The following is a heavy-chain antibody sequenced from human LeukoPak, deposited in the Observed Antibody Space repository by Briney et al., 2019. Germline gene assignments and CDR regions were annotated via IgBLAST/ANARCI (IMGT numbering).Heavy chain of an antibody. CDR2: IGGIGAST. CDR3: AKAAYGDYVNWLDP. V-gene: IGHV3-23*01. J-gene: IGHJ5*02. D-gene: IGHD4-17*01. Sequence: GGSLRLSCAASGFTFSSYAMNWVRQAPGKGLEWVSSIGGIGASTYYADSVKGRFTISRDNSKNTLYLQMNSLRAEDTAVYYCAKAAYGDYVNWLDPWGQGTLVTVSS. CDR1: GFTFSSYA.